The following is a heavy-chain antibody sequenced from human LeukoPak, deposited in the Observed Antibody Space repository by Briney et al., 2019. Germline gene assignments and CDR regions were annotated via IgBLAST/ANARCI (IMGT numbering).Heavy chain of an antibody. CDR2: IYAGDSDT. D-gene: IGHD6-13*01. CDR3: ARLPPQFIAASGRIDY. V-gene: IGHV5-51*01. J-gene: IGHJ4*02. CDR1: GYSFTSYW. Sequence: GESLKMSCKGSGYSFTSYWIGWVRQMPGKGLEWMGIIYAGDSDTRYSPSFQGQVTISVDKSITTAYLQWSSLKASDTAMYYCARLPPQFIAASGRIDYWGQGTLVTVSS.